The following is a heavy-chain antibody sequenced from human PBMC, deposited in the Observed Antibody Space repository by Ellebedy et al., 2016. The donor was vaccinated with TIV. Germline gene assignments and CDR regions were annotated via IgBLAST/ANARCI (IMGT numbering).Heavy chain of an antibody. CDR3: ARTLLASAGFFDY. J-gene: IGHJ4*02. Sequence: GESLKISCAASGFTVNSNYMSWVRQAPGKGLQWVSIIYSDGSTYYADSVKGRFTISRDNSKNTLHLQMNSLRAEDTAVYYCARTLLASAGFFDYWGQGTLVTVSS. D-gene: IGHD6-13*01. V-gene: IGHV3-53*01. CDR2: IYSDGST. CDR1: GFTVNSNY.